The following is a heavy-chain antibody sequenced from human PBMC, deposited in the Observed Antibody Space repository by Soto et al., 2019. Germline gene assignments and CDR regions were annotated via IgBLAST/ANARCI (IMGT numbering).Heavy chain of an antibody. D-gene: IGHD1-26*01. CDR2: VDDSGST. Sequence: QVQLQESGPGVVKPSETLSLTCTVTGASVINDYWNWIRQPPGKGLDWMGFVDDSGSTSYNSSLKSRLTISVDKSKNQFSLKLSSVTAADTAVYYCVRQVGATGSYSYAVWGQGTMVTVSS. CDR1: GASVINDY. V-gene: IGHV4-59*02. CDR3: VRQVGATGSYSYAV. J-gene: IGHJ3*01.